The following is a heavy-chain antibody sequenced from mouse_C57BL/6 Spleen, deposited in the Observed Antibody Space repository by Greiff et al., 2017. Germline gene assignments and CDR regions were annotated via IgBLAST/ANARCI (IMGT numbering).Heavy chain of an antibody. CDR2: INPGSGGT. CDR1: GYAFTNYL. V-gene: IGHV1-54*01. Sequence: QVQLQQSGAELVRPGTSVKVSCKASGYAFTNYLIEWVKQRPGQGLEWIGVINPGSGGTNYNEKFKGKATLTADKSSSTAYMQLSSLTSEDSAVYFCARSGYHGGYFDVWGTGTTVTVSS. D-gene: IGHD3-2*02. CDR3: ARSGYHGGYFDV. J-gene: IGHJ1*03.